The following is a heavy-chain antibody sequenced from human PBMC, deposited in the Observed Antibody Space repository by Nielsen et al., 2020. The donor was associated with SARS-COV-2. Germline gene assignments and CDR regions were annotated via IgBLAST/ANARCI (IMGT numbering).Heavy chain of an antibody. V-gene: IGHV4-59*13. CDR2: IYYSGST. D-gene: IGHD5-12*01. J-gene: IGHJ4*02. CDR1: GGSISSYY. CDR3: ARDTRDIVATEELYFDY. Sequence: GSLRLSCTVSGGSISSYYWSWIRQPPGKGLEWIGYIYYSGSTNYNPSLKSRVTISVDTSKNQFSLKLSSVTAADTAVYYCARDTRDIVATEELYFDYWGQGTLGTVSS.